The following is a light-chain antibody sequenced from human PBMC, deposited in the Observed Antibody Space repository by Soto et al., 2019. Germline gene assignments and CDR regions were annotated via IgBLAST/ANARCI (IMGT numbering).Light chain of an antibody. CDR2: KAS. CDR3: QQYNSYSGT. CDR1: QSISSW. J-gene: IGKJ1*01. Sequence: DIPMTQSPSTLSASVGDRVTITCRASQSISSWLAWYQQKPGKAPKLLIYKASSLESGVPSRFSGSGSGTEFTLTISSLQPDAFATYYCQQYNSYSGTFGQGTKVEIK. V-gene: IGKV1-5*03.